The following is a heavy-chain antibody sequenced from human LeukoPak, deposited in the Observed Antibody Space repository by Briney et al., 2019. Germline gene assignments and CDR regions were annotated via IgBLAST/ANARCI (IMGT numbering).Heavy chain of an antibody. CDR2: INPNSGGT. Sequence: ASVKVSCKASGYIFTGYYMHWVRQAPGQGLEWMGWINPNSGGTNYAQKFQGRVTMTRDTSISTAYMELSRLRSDDTAVYYCARGYGEYQLLWDDYWGQGTLVTVSS. CDR1: GYIFTGYY. J-gene: IGHJ4*02. V-gene: IGHV1-2*02. CDR3: ARGYGEYQLLWDDY. D-gene: IGHD2-2*01.